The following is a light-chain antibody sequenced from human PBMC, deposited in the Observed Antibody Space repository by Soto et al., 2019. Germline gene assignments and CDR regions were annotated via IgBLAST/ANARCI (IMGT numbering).Light chain of an antibody. CDR3: QQYNNWPPMWT. Sequence: EIVMTQSPASLSVSPGERATLSCRASQSISSNLAWYQQKPGQAPRLLIYAVSTRASGIPARFSGSGSGTDFTLTISSLQSEDFAVYYCQQYNNWPPMWTFGQGTKVDIK. J-gene: IGKJ1*01. CDR2: AVS. CDR1: QSISSN. V-gene: IGKV3-15*01.